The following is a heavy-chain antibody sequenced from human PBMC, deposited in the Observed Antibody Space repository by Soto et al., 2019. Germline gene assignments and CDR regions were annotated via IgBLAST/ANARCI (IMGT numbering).Heavy chain of an antibody. Sequence: QITLRESGPTLVQPTQTLTLTCTLSGVSLTTSGVGVGWIRQPPGKALEWLALIYWDDDKRFSPSLKSRLAXTRXXSXNQVVMTMTDMAPVDTAIYYCAHRQRTVVVGAPFDLWGQGSQVTVSS. V-gene: IGHV2-5*02. D-gene: IGHD2-15*01. CDR1: GVSLTTSGVG. CDR3: AHRQRTVVVGAPFDL. CDR2: IYWDDDK. J-gene: IGHJ4*02.